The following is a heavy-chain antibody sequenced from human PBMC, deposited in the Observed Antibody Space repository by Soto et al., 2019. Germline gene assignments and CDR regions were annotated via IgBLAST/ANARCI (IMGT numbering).Heavy chain of an antibody. V-gene: IGHV3-30*18. CDR2: ISYDGSNK. CDR1: GFTFSSYS. CDR3: AKDAYYDFWSGYYL. J-gene: IGHJ5*02. D-gene: IGHD3-3*01. Sequence: GGSLRLSCAASGFTFSSYSLNWVRQAPGKGLEWVAVISYDGSNKYYADSVKGRFTISRDNSKNTLYLQMNSLRAEDTAVYYCAKDAYYDFWSGYYLWGQGTLVTVSS.